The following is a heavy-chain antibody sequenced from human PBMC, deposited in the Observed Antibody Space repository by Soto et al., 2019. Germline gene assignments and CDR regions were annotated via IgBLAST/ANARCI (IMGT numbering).Heavy chain of an antibody. D-gene: IGHD6-13*01. CDR3: ARVREGIAAAGRTFDY. Sequence: QVQLQESGPGLVKPSQTLSLTCTVSGGSISSGGYYWSWIRQHPGKGLEWIGYIYYSGSTYYNPSLQSRVTISVDTSKNQFSLKLSSVTAADTAVYYCARVREGIAAAGRTFDYWGQGTLVTVSS. V-gene: IGHV4-31*03. CDR1: GGSISSGGYY. CDR2: IYYSGST. J-gene: IGHJ4*02.